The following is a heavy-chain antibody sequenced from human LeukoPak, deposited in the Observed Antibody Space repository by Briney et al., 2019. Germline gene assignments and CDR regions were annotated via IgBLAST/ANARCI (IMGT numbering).Heavy chain of an antibody. Sequence: PSETLSLTCAVSGGSISSSNWWSWVRQPPGKGLEWIGEIYHSGSTNYNPSLKSRVTISVDKSKNQFSLKLSSVTAADTAVYYCATTGYSSGWYEDYYYYYYTDVWGKGTTVTVSS. D-gene: IGHD6-19*01. CDR3: ATTGYSSGWYEDYYYYYYTDV. V-gene: IGHV4-4*02. CDR1: GGSISSSNW. J-gene: IGHJ6*03. CDR2: IYHSGST.